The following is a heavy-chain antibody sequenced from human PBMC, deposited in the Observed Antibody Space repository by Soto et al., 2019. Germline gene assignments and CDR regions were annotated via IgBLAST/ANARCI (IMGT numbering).Heavy chain of an antibody. V-gene: IGHV3-23*01. J-gene: IGHJ4*02. Sequence: VQLLESGGGLVQPGGSLRLSCAASGSTFSNYAVTWVRQAPGKGLEWVSTISGSGGSTYYADSVKGRFTISRDNSKNTLYLQMNSLRAEDTAVYYCAKDQGSSWYEIDYWGQGTLVTVSS. CDR3: AKDQGSSWYEIDY. CDR1: GSTFSNYA. CDR2: ISGSGGST. D-gene: IGHD6-13*01.